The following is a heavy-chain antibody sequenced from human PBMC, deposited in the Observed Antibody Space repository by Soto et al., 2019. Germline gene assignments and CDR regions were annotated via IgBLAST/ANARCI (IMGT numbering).Heavy chain of an antibody. CDR1: GYSFTNYW. D-gene: IGHD3-22*01. CDR2: INPADSDT. Sequence: GESLKISCKASGYSFTNYWIGWVRQMPGKGLEWMGIINPADSDTRYSPSFQGQVTVSVDKSISTAYLQRGSLKASDTAMYYCVRPDSTGYYTHWGQGTSVTVSS. V-gene: IGHV5-51*01. CDR3: VRPDSTGYYTH. J-gene: IGHJ4*02.